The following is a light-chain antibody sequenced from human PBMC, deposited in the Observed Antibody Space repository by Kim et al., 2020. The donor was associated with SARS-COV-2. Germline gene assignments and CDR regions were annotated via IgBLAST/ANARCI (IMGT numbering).Light chain of an antibody. CDR3: QQFNSYPPIT. CDR1: QGINSA. V-gene: IGKV1-13*02. Sequence: SVGDRVTITCRASQGINSALAWYQQKPGKGPKRLIYDASSLESGVPSRFSGSGSGTDFTLTISSLQTEDFATYYCQQFNSYPPITFGRGTRLEIK. J-gene: IGKJ5*01. CDR2: DAS.